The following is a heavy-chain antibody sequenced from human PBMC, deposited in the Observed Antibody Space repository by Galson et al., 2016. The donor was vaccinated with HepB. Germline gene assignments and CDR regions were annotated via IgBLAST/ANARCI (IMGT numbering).Heavy chain of an antibody. D-gene: IGHD3-3*01. Sequence: SVKVSCKASGYTFTSYGISWVRQAPGQGLEWMGWLRTYNGNTNYAQKLQGRVTMTTDTSTSTAYMELRSLRSDDTAVYYCARDGKLYDFWSGYYLDYWGQGTLSTVSS. CDR2: LRTYNGNT. CDR3: ARDGKLYDFWSGYYLDY. J-gene: IGHJ4*02. CDR1: GYTFTSYG. V-gene: IGHV1-18*01.